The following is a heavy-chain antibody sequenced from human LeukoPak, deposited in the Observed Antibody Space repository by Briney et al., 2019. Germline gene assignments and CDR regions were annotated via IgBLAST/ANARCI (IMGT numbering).Heavy chain of an antibody. Sequence: GGSLRLSCAASGFTFSNYWMTWVRQAPGKGPEWVANIKQDGSERNYVDSVKGRFSIARDNTKNSLYLQMTSLRGEDTAVYYCASRAGKPGNTPWCFDYWGQGALVTVSS. V-gene: IGHV3-7*01. CDR1: GFTFSNYW. CDR2: IKQDGSER. D-gene: IGHD1-7*01. J-gene: IGHJ4*02. CDR3: ASRAGKPGNTPWCFDY.